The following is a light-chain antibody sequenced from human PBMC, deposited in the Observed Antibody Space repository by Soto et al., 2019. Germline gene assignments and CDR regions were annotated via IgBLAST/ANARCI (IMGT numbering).Light chain of an antibody. V-gene: IGLV2-14*01. CDR3: CSYTVSGTYL. CDR1: SSDVGGYNY. Sequence: QSVLAQPASVSGSPGQSITISCTGTSSDVGGYNYVSWYQQHPGKAPKLMIYAVSNRPSGVSNRFSGSKSGNTATLTISGLQAEDEADYYCCSYTVSGTYLFGTGTKVTVL. CDR2: AVS. J-gene: IGLJ1*01.